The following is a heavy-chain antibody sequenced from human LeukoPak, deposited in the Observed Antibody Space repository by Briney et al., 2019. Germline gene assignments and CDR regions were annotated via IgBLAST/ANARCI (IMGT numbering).Heavy chain of an antibody. CDR2: ISYDGGTS. D-gene: IGHD3-10*01. J-gene: IGHJ4*02. Sequence: GGSLRLSCAASGFTFSAYGMNWVRRAPGQGLEWVAIISYDGGTSYYADSVKGRFTISRDTSKNTLYLQMDSLRAEDTAVYYCAKSREGVPTRCLDSWGQGTLVTVSS. V-gene: IGHV3-30*18. CDR1: GFTFSAYG. CDR3: AKSREGVPTRCLDS.